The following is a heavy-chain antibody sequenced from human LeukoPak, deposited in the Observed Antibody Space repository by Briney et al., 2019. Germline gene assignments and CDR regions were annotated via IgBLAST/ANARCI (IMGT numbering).Heavy chain of an antibody. D-gene: IGHD4-17*01. J-gene: IGHJ4*02. CDR2: IYTSGST. V-gene: IGHV4-61*02. CDR3: ARAGPAYYGDYFDY. CDR1: GGSISSGTYY. Sequence: SETLSLTCTVSGGSISSGTYYWSWIRQPAGKGLEWIGRIYTSGSTNYNPSLKSRVTISGDTSKNQFSLKLSSVTATDTAVYYSARAGPAYYGDYFDYWGQGTLVTVSS.